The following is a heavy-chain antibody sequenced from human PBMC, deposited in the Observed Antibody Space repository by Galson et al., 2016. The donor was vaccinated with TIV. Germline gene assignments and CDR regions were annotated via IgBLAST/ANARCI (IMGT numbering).Heavy chain of an antibody. V-gene: IGHV3-15*07. CDR2: IKSNFDGGTT. CDR3: TTELGYCSGGYCYYFDY. Sequence: SLRLSCAASGFNFDDYDMYWVRQAPGKGLEWVSGIKSNFDGGTTDYAAPVKGRFTISRHDSKNTLFLQMNRLKTEDTAVYYCTTELGYCSGGYCYYFDYWGQGTLVTVSS. D-gene: IGHD2-15*01. CDR1: GFNFDDYD. J-gene: IGHJ4*02.